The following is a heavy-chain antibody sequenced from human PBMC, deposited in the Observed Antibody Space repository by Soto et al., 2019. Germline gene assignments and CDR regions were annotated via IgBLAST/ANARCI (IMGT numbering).Heavy chain of an antibody. Sequence: QVQLQESAPGLVQPSETLSLTCTVSGGSIDTYYWCWIRQPPGKGLEYIGYISHTATTDSNPSLRSRVPLSIDPSKNQFSLNLSSGTASDTASYYCARLIRGAAAAFDSWGQGSRVTVSS. J-gene: IGHJ4*02. CDR3: ARLIRGAAAAFDS. V-gene: IGHV4-59*08. D-gene: IGHD6-25*01. CDR1: GGSIDTYY. CDR2: ISHTATT.